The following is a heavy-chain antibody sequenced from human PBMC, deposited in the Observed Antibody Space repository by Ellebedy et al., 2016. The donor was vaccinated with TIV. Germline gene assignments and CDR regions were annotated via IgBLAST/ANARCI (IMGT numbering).Heavy chain of an antibody. J-gene: IGHJ4*02. D-gene: IGHD3-9*01. CDR1: GISFTNSA. CDR2: ISYDGSNE. V-gene: IGHV3-30-3*01. CDR3: VKDLGFTVTGSWDH. Sequence: GESLKISXAVFGISFTNSAMHWVRQPPGKGLEWVALISYDGSNEYYADSVKGRFTISRDFSKNTLYLQMNSLRAEDTARYYCVKDLGFTVTGSWDHWGQGTVVTVSS.